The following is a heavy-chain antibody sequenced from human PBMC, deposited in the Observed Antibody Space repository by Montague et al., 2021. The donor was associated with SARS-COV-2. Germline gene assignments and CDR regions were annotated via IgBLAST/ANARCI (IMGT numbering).Heavy chain of an antibody. V-gene: IGHV3-30-3*01. J-gene: IGHJ4*02. CDR1: GFTFSSYA. D-gene: IGHD3/OR15-3a*01. CDR2: TSYDGINK. Sequence: SLRLSCAASGFTFSSYAMHWVRQAPGKGLEWVALTSYDGINKYYADSVEGRFTIARDNSKNTLYLQMSSLKPEDTAVYYCARAGFLGWFTTMFDYWGQGTLVTVSS. CDR3: ARAGFLGWFTTMFDY.